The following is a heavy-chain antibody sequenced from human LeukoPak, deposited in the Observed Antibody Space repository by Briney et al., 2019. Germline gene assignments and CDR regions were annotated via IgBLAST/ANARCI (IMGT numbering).Heavy chain of an antibody. CDR2: ISYDGSNK. J-gene: IGHJ4*02. V-gene: IGHV3-30-3*01. CDR1: GFTFSSYA. CDR3: ARDVFDIVVVPAAMAPYFDY. D-gene: IGHD2-2*01. Sequence: PGGSLRLSCAASGFTFSSYAMHWVRQAPGKGLEWVAVISYDGSNKYYADSVKGRFTISRYNSKNTLYLQMNSLRAEDTAVYYCARDVFDIVVVPAAMAPYFDYWGQGTLVTVSS.